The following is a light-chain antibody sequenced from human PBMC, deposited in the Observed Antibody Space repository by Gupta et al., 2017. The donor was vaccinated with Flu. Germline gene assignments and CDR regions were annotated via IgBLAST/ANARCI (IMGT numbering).Light chain of an antibody. V-gene: IGKV1-39*01. CDR1: QSIGRS. J-gene: IGKJ2*01. CDR3: QQTYRDPPH. Sequence: DIQMTQSPSSLSASVGDRVSITCRASQSIGRSVNWYQYKPGIAPRLLISSASILRGGVPSRISGSGSGTEFTLIISSLQPEDFATYYCQQTYRDPPHFGQGPKLEIK. CDR2: SAS.